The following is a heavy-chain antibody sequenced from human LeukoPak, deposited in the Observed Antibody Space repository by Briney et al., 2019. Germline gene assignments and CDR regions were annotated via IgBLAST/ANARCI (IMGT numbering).Heavy chain of an antibody. J-gene: IGHJ4*02. V-gene: IGHV3-53*01. Sequence: PGGSLRLSCAASGFSVSNNSMSWVRQAPGKGLEWVSAIYSGGTTHYADSVKGRFTISRDNSKNTLSLQMNSLRAEDTAVYFCARMNSLRNSSRWFIDYWGQGTLVTVSS. CDR3: ARMNSLRNSSRWFIDY. D-gene: IGHD6-13*01. CDR1: GFSVSNNS. CDR2: IYSGGTT.